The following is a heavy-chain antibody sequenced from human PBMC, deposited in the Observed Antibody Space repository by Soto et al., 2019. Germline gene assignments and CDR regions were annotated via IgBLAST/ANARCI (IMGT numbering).Heavy chain of an antibody. D-gene: IGHD6-13*01. V-gene: IGHV4-39*01. CDR1: GGSVRSSTYY. CDR3: TRHEGGAAADRPLDY. J-gene: IGHJ4*02. Sequence: PSETLSLTCTVSGGSVRSSTYYWGWIRQSPGKGLEWIGSIYYSGSTHNNPSLKSRVTMSVDTYTNQFSLKLMSVTAADTAIYCCTRHEGGAAADRPLDYWGQGTLVTVS. CDR2: IYYSGST.